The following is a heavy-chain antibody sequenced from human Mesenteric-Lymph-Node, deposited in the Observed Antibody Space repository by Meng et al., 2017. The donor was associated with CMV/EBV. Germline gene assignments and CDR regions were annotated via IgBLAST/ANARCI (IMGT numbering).Heavy chain of an antibody. V-gene: IGHV1-18*01. J-gene: IGHJ4*02. D-gene: IGHD6-19*01. Sequence: ASVKVSCKASGYTFTTYGISWVRQAPGQGLEWMGWISPYNGKTKHAQNVQGRVTMTTDTSTSTAYMELRSLRSEDTAVYYCARERHYSSGWTFDYWGQGTLVTVSS. CDR1: GYTFTTYG. CDR2: ISPYNGKT. CDR3: ARERHYSSGWTFDY.